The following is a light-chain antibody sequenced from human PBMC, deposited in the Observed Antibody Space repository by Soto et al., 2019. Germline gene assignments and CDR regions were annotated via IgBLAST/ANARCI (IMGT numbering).Light chain of an antibody. CDR2: VNN. V-gene: IGLV1-44*01. Sequence: QSVLTQPPSASGTPEQRVTISCSGGSANIGANTVNWYQQLPGTAHKLLIYVNNQRHSGVPDRFSGSKSGTSASLAISGLQSEDEADYYCAAWDDSMNGYVFGTGTKVTVL. CDR3: AAWDDSMNGYV. CDR1: SANIGANT. J-gene: IGLJ1*01.